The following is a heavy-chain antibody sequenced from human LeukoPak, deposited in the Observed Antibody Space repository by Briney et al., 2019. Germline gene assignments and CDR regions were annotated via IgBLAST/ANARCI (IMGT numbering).Heavy chain of an antibody. V-gene: IGHV3-23*01. D-gene: IGHD3-10*01. CDR3: AKDRGPYGSDPYYNH. CDR1: GFIFSNYV. Sequence: GGSLRLSWAAAGFIFSNYVMSWVRQAPGKGLEWVSGVSGVGSSTYYADSVKGRFTTSRDNSKNTLYLQINSLRPEDTAVYYCAKDRGPYGSDPYYNHWGQGALVTVSS. CDR2: VSGVGSST. J-gene: IGHJ5*02.